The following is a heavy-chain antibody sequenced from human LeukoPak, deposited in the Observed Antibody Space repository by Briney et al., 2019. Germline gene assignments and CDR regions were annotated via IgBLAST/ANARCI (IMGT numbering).Heavy chain of an antibody. Sequence: TSETLSLTCTVSGGSISSSSYFWGWIRQPPGKGLEWIGSIYYSGSTYYNPSLKSRVTISLDTSKNHFSLKLSSVTAADTAVYYCARAGRWELRGFDYWGQGTLVTVSS. D-gene: IGHD2-15*01. CDR3: ARAGRWELRGFDY. CDR1: GGSISSSSYF. V-gene: IGHV4-39*02. CDR2: IYYSGST. J-gene: IGHJ4*02.